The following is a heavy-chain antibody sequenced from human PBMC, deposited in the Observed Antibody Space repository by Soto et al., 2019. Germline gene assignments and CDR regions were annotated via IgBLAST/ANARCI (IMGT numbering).Heavy chain of an antibody. CDR1: GASLGGFH. D-gene: IGHD3-16*01. CDR2: LIHGGST. V-gene: IGHV4-34*12. Sequence: SETLSLTCAIYGASLGGFHWTWLRQAPGKGLEWIGELIHGGSTNYNPSLKGRVSFSLDTSKNQFSLHLMSVTAADTAVYYCARSPLGYDYVRQTWREVGDSFDIWGRGTLVTVSS. CDR3: ARSPLGYDYVRQTWREVGDSFDI. J-gene: IGHJ3*02.